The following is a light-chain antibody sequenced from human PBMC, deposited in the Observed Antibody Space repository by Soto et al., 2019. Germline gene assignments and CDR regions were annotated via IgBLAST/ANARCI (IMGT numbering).Light chain of an antibody. CDR1: QGIGDT. CDR2: DTS. CDR3: QPYNNWPLT. V-gene: IGKV3-15*01. J-gene: IGKJ4*01. Sequence: EIVLIQSPATLSLPPGERATLSCRASQGIGDTLAWYQHKPGQTPRLLIYDTSTRATGVPTRFSGSRSGAEFTLTINSLQSEDFAVYYCQPYNNWPLTFGGGTKVDIK.